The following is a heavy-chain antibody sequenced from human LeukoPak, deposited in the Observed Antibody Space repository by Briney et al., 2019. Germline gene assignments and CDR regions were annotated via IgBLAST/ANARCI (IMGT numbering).Heavy chain of an antibody. Sequence: QPGGSLRLSCAASGFTFSSYWMHWVRQVPGKGLVWASRISSDGSSTSYADSVKGRFTISRDNAKNTLYLQMNSLRAEDTAVYYCARDLTMVRGLRSRGVDFWGQGTLVTVSS. CDR1: GFTFSSYW. V-gene: IGHV3-74*01. CDR2: ISSDGSST. D-gene: IGHD3-10*01. J-gene: IGHJ4*02. CDR3: ARDLTMVRGLRSRGVDF.